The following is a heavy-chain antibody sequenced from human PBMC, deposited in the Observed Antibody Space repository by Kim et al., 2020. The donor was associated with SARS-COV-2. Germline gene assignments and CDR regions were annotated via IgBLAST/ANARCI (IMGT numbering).Heavy chain of an antibody. Sequence: ASVKVSCKASGYTFTSYYMHWVRQAPGQGLEWMGIINPSGGSTSYAQKFQGRVTMTRDTSTSTVYMELSSLRSEDTAVYYCARDLTTTVTHITDYYYGMDVWGQGTTVTVSS. D-gene: IGHD4-4*01. CDR3: ARDLTTTVTHITDYYYGMDV. CDR1: GYTFTSYY. CDR2: INPSGGST. V-gene: IGHV1-46*01. J-gene: IGHJ6*02.